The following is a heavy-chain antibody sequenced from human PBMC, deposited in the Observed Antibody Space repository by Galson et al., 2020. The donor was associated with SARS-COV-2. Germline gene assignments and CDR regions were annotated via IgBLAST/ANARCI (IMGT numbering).Heavy chain of an antibody. CDR3: TRERGYSYGYSDY. J-gene: IGHJ4*02. CDR2: ISGTSTNI. Sequence: NSGGSLRLSCAASGFTFSSYSMNWVRQPPGKGLEWVSSISGTSTNIYYADSVKGRFTISRDNAKNSLYLQMNSLGTEDTAVYYCTRERGYSYGYSDYWGQGTLVTVSS. D-gene: IGHD5-18*01. CDR1: GFTFSSYS. V-gene: IGHV3-21*06.